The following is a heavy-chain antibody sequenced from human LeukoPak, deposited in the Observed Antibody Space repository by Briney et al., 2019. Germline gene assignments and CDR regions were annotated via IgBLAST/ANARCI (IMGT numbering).Heavy chain of an antibody. CDR1: GYTFTGYY. CDR2: INPNSGGT. CDR3: ARERPGEGGGDPIDYDY. D-gene: IGHD2-21*02. Sequence: ASVKVSCKASGYTFTGYYMHWVRQAPGQGLEWMGWINPNSGGTNYAQKFQGRVTMTRDTSISTAYMELSRLRSDDTAVYYCARERPGEGGGDPIDYDYWGQGTLVTVSS. V-gene: IGHV1-2*02. J-gene: IGHJ4*02.